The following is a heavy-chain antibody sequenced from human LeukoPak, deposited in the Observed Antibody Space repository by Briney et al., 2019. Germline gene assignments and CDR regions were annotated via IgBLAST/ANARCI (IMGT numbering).Heavy chain of an antibody. Sequence: SETLSLTCTVSGGSISSDYWSWFRQTPGKGLEWIGYVYYSGSTNYNPSLKSRVTMSVDTSKNQISLKLGSVTAADTAVYYCARIPYSSGWYQFDFWGQGTLVTVSS. CDR2: VYYSGST. V-gene: IGHV4-59*08. D-gene: IGHD6-19*01. CDR3: ARIPYSSGWYQFDF. CDR1: GGSISSDY. J-gene: IGHJ4*02.